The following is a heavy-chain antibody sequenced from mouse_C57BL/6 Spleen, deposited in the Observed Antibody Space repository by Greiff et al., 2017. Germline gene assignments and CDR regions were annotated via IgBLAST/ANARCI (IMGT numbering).Heavy chain of an antibody. CDR2: ISDGGSYT. CDR3: ARDGGCPEGYFDV. J-gene: IGHJ1*03. CDR1: GFTFSSYA. V-gene: IGHV5-4*01. Sequence: EVKLMESGGGLVKPGGSLKLSCAASGFTFSSYAMSWVRQTPEKRLEWVATISDGGSYTYYPDNVKGRFTISRDNAKNNLYLQRSHLKSEDTAMYYCARDGGCPEGYFDVWGTGTTVTVSS.